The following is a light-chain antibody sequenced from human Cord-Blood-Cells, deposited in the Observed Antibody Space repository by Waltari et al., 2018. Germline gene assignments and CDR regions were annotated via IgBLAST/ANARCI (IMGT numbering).Light chain of an antibody. CDR3: QQSYSTPHT. V-gene: IGKV1-39*01. J-gene: IGKJ2*01. Sequence: DIQMTQSPSSLSASVEDRVPIACRASQSISSYLNWYQQKPGKAPKLLIYAASSLQSGVPSRFSGSGSGTDFTLTISSLQPEDFATYYCQQSYSTPHTFGQGTKLEIK. CDR2: AAS. CDR1: QSISSY.